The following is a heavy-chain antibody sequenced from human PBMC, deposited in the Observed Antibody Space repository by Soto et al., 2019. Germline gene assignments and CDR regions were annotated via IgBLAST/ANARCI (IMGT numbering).Heavy chain of an antibody. CDR1: GGSVNTGDNY. J-gene: IGHJ6*02. CDR3: AREPLDGMDV. CDR2: IYHTGNT. Sequence: QVQLHQSGPGLVKPSQTLSLECTVIGGSVNTGDNYWSWVRQSPGRGLEWIGYIYHTGNTFYNPALENRVTMSVDASKNQFSLTLTCVTGADTAVYFCAREPLDGMDVWDQGTNVTVSS. V-gene: IGHV4-30-4*01.